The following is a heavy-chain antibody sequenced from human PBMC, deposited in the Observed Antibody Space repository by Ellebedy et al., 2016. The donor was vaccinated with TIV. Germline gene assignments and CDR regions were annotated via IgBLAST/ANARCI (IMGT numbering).Heavy chain of an antibody. CDR2: LIPMYGKT. Sequence: AASVKVSCKASGVTFSRYAVSWVRQAPGQGLEWMGTLIPMYGKTHYAQKLQGRVTIAADESTNTAFMELSSLKSEDTAIYYVARGEYRNWFDPWGQGTLVTVSS. V-gene: IGHV1-69*13. J-gene: IGHJ5*01. CDR3: ARGEYRNWFDP. D-gene: IGHD3-10*01. CDR1: GVTFSRYA.